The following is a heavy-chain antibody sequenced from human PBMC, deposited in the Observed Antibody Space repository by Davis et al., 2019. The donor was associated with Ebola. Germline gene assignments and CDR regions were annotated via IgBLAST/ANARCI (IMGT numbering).Heavy chain of an antibody. D-gene: IGHD6-19*01. CDR3: ARDRGLGIAVAGLAVYSMDV. J-gene: IGHJ6*02. V-gene: IGHV1-2*04. Sequence: AASVKVSCKASGYTFTGYYMHWVRQAPGQGLEWMGWLNPNSGCTNYAQNFQGWATMTRDTSISTAYIELSRLRSDDTAVYYCARDRGLGIAVAGLAVYSMDVWGQGTTVTVSS. CDR2: LNPNSGCT. CDR1: GYTFTGYY.